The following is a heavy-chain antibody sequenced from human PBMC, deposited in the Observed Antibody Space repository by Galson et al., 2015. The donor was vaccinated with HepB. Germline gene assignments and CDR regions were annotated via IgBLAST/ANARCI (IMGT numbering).Heavy chain of an antibody. CDR2: IYTSGST. CDR1: GGSINSGSYY. CDR3: ARETYNWNYVAYNWFDP. V-gene: IGHV4-61*02. J-gene: IGHJ5*02. D-gene: IGHD1-7*01. Sequence: LSLTCTVSGGSINSGSYYWSWIRQPAGKGLEWIGRIYTSGSTNYNPSLKSRVTMSVDTSKNQFSLKLSSVTAADTAVYYCARETYNWNYVAYNWFDPWGQGTLVTVSS.